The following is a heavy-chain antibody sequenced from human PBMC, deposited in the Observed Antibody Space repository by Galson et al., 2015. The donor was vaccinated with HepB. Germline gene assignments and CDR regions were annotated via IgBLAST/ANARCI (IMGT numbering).Heavy chain of an antibody. D-gene: IGHD3-16*01. V-gene: IGHV3-48*03. CDR3: ARLNYYGMDV. J-gene: IGHJ6*02. CDR2: ISSSGSTI. CDR1: GFTFSSYE. Sequence: LSCAASGFTFSSYEMNWVRQAPGKGLEWVSYISSSGSTIYYADSVKGRFTISRDNAKNSLYLQMNSLRAEDTAVYYCARLNYYGMDVWGQGTMVTVSS.